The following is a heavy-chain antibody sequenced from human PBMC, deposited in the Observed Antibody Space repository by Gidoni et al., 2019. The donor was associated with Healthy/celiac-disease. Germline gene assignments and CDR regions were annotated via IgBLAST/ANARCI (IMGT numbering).Heavy chain of an antibody. CDR3: ARETPNYDILTGYLNWFDP. D-gene: IGHD3-9*01. V-gene: IGHV3-21*01. Sequence: EVQLVESGGGLVKPGGSLRLSCAASGFPFISYSMNWVRQAPGKGLEWVSSISSSSSYIYYADSVKGRFTISRDNAKNSLYLQMNSLRAEDTAVYYCARETPNYDILTGYLNWFDPWGQGTLVTVSS. J-gene: IGHJ5*02. CDR1: GFPFISYS. CDR2: ISSSSSYI.